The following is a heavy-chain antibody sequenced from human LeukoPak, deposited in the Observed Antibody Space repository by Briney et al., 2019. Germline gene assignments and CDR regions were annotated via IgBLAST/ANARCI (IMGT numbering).Heavy chain of an antibody. J-gene: IGHJ4*02. CDR2: ISGSGSSA. CDR3: ARRAGAYSHPYDY. Sequence: GGSLRLSCAASGFSFSTYAMSWVRQVPGKGLEWVAGISGSGSSAYYADSAKGRFTISRDNSKNTLNLQMNSLRAEDTAVYYCARRAGAYSHPYDYWGQGTLVTVSS. CDR1: GFSFSTYA. D-gene: IGHD4/OR15-4a*01. V-gene: IGHV3-23*01.